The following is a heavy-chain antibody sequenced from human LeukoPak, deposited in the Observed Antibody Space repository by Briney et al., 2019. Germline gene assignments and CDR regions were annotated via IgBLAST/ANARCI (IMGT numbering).Heavy chain of an antibody. V-gene: IGHV4-59*01. CDR2: INYSGST. CDR1: GGSISTYY. J-gene: IGHJ5*02. Sequence: SETLSLTCTVSGGSISTYYWSWIRQPPGKGLEWIGFINYSGSTNYNPSLKSRVTISVDTTKNQFFLKLSSVTAADTAVFYCAGGFNYDYNRWGQGTLVTVSS. D-gene: IGHD5-18*01. CDR3: AGGFNYDYNR.